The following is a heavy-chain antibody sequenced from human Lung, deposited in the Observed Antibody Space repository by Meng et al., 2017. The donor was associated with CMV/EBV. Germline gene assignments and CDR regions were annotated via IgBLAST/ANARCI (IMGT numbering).Heavy chain of an antibody. V-gene: IGHV3-20*04. Sequence: GESLKISCAASGFTFDDYGMSWVRQAPGKGPEWVSGINWNGGSTGYADSVKGRFTISRDNAKNSLYLQMNSLRAEDTALHYCARDSYYYGSGDYWGQGTLVXVSS. CDR3: ARDSYYYGSGDY. D-gene: IGHD3-10*01. J-gene: IGHJ4*02. CDR1: GFTFDDYG. CDR2: INWNGGST.